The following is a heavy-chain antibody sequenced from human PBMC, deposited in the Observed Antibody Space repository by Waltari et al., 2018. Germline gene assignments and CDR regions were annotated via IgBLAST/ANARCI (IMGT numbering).Heavy chain of an antibody. CDR3: ARSRGAAAGRIDY. J-gene: IGHJ4*02. D-gene: IGHD6-13*01. CDR2: SYPGDADT. Sequence: EVQLVQSGAEVKKPGESLKISCKGSGYSFTSYWIGWVRQMPGKGLEWMGISYPGDADTGYSPAFQGQVTISADKSISTAYLQWSSLKASDTAMYYCARSRGAAAGRIDYWGQGTLVTVSS. V-gene: IGHV5-51*03. CDR1: GYSFTSYW.